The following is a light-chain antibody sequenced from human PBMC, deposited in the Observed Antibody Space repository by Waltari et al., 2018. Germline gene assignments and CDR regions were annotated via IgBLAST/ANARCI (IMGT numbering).Light chain of an antibody. CDR2: GAS. CDR1: QSVSSN. J-gene: IGKJ2*01. CDR3: QQYYGPPYN. V-gene: IGKV3-15*01. Sequence: EIVMTQSPATLSVSPGERATLSCRASQSVSSNLAWYQQKPGQAPRRLIYGASTRATGIPARFSGSGSGTEFTLTISSLQAEDAALYYCQQYYGPPYNFGQGTRLEIK.